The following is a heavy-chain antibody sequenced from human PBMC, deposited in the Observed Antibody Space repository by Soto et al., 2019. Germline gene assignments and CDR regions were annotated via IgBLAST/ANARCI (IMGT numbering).Heavy chain of an antibody. J-gene: IGHJ4*02. CDR3: AKDRVHYGSGYFDY. V-gene: IGHV3-23*01. CDR1: GFTFSSYA. Sequence: GGSLRLSCAASGFTFSSYAMSWVRQAPGKGLEWVSAISGSGGSTYYADSVKGRFTISRDNSKNTLYLQMNSLRAEDTAVYCCAKDRVHYGSGYFDYWGQGTLVTVSS. D-gene: IGHD3-10*01. CDR2: ISGSGGST.